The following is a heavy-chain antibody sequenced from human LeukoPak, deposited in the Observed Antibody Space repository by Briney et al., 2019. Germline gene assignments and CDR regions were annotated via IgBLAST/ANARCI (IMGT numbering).Heavy chain of an antibody. V-gene: IGHV1-24*01. D-gene: IGHD6-13*01. J-gene: IGHJ3*02. CDR1: GYILTELS. Sequence: ASVKVSCKVSGYILTELSMHWVRQAPGKGLEWMGGFDPEDGETIYAQKFQGRVTMTEDTSTDTAYMELSSLRSEDTAVYYCATGAAAHDAFDIWGQGTMVTVSS. CDR3: ATGAAAHDAFDI. CDR2: FDPEDGET.